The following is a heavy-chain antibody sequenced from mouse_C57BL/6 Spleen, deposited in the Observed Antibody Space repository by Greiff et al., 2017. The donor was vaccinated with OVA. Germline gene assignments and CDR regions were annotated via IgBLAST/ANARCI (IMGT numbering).Heavy chain of an antibody. CDR3: ARGTEGYWYFDV. CDR2: IDPSDSYT. D-gene: IGHD3-3*01. V-gene: IGHV1-50*01. Sequence: QVQLKQPGAELVKPGASVKLSCKASGYTFTSYWMQWVKQRPGQGLEWIGEIDPSDSYTNYNQKFKGKATLTVDTSSSTAYMQLSSLTSEDSAVYYCARGTEGYWYFDVWGTGTTVTVSS. J-gene: IGHJ1*03. CDR1: GYTFTSYW.